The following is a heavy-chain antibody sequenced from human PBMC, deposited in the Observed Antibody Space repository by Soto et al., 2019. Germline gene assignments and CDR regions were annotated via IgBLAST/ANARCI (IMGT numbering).Heavy chain of an antibody. V-gene: IGHV1-69*06. CDR2: IIPIFGTA. CDR1: GGTFSSYA. CDR3: AAGESRWGVLQEWYFDL. Sequence: QVQLVQSGAEVKKPGSSVKVSCKASGGTFSSYAISWVRQAPGQGLEWMGGIIPIFGTANYAQKFQGRVTLTADKSTSPAGMELSSLRSEDTAVYYCAAGESRWGVLQEWYFDLWGRGTLVTVSS. D-gene: IGHD3-16*01. J-gene: IGHJ2*01.